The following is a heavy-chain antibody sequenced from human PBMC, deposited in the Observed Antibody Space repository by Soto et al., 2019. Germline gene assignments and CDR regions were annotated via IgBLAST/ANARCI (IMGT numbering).Heavy chain of an antibody. V-gene: IGHV3-74*01. CDR3: ARPRYDGSGTPFDH. Sequence: EVQLVESGGALVQPGGSLRLSCAASGFTFSSYWMHWVRQAPGKGLVWVSRINGDGSTITYADSVKGRFIISRDNAKNMLYLQMNSLTAEDTAVYYCARPRYDGSGTPFDHWGQGTLVTVSS. J-gene: IGHJ4*02. D-gene: IGHD3-22*01. CDR2: INGDGSTI. CDR1: GFTFSSYW.